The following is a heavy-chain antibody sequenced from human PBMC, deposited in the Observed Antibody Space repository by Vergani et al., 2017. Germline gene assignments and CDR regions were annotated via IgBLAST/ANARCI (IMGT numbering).Heavy chain of an antibody. Sequence: EVQLVESGGGLVQPGRSLRLSCAASGFTFDDYAMHWVRQAPGKGLEWVSGISWNSGSIGYADSVKGRFTISRDNAKNSLYLQMNSLRAEDTAVYYCAKDPPPYSSNPDYWGQGTLVTVSS. CDR1: GFTFDDYA. D-gene: IGHD6-13*01. J-gene: IGHJ4*02. CDR3: AKDPPPYSSNPDY. CDR2: ISWNSGSI. V-gene: IGHV3-9*01.